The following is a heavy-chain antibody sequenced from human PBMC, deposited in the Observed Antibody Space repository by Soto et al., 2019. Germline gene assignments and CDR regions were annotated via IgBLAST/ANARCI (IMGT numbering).Heavy chain of an antibody. V-gene: IGHV3-33*01. D-gene: IGHD3-10*01. CDR2: IWYDGSNK. CDR3: ARDQHMVRGVIMRVFDY. Sequence: QVQLVESGGGVVQPGSSLRLSCAASGFTFSSYGMHWVRQAPGKGLEWVAVIWYDGSNKYYADSVKGRFTISRDNSKNTLYLQMNSLRAEDTAVYYCARDQHMVRGVIMRVFDYWGQGTLVTVSS. CDR1: GFTFSSYG. J-gene: IGHJ4*02.